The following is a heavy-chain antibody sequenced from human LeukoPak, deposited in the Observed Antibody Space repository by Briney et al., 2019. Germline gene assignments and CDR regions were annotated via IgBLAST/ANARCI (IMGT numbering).Heavy chain of an antibody. D-gene: IGHD3-22*01. CDR1: GFTFSSYW. CDR2: IKQDGSEK. V-gene: IGHV3-7*01. CDR3: ARIPPNYDSSGYYQYYFDY. Sequence: GGSLRLSCAASGFTFSSYWMSWVRQAPGKGLERVANIKQDGSEKYYVDSVKGRFTISRDNAKNSLYLQMNSLRAEDTAVYYCARIPPNYDSSGYYQYYFDYWGQGTLVTVSS. J-gene: IGHJ4*02.